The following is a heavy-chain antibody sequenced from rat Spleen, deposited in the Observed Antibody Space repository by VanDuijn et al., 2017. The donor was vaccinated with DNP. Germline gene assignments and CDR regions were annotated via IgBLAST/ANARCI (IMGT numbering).Heavy chain of an antibody. CDR2: IWNTGGT. J-gene: IGHJ4*01. V-gene: IGHV2-41*01. Sequence: QVQLKESGPGLEQPSQTLSLTCTVSGFSLTSYNVHGVRQPQGKGLEWMGVIWNTGGTRYNSALKSRLSISKDTSKSQVFLKMNSLQTEDRATYYCARVAYYSGDGYAMDAWGQGTSVTVSS. D-gene: IGHD1-1*01. CDR3: ARVAYYSGDGYAMDA. CDR1: GFSLTSYN.